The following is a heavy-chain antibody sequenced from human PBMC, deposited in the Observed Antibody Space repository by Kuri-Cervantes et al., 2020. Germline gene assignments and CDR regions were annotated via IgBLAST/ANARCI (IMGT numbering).Heavy chain of an antibody. CDR3: ARRPIAARYYYYYGMDV. V-gene: IGHV1-8*01. J-gene: IGHJ6*02. D-gene: IGHD6-6*01. CDR2: RNPNSGNT. Sequence: ASVKVSCKASGYTFTSYEIYWVRQATGQGLEWMGWRNPNSGNTGYAQKFQGRVTMTRNTAISTAYMELSSLRSEDTAVYYCARRPIAARYYYYYGMDVWGQGTKVTVSS. CDR1: GYTFTSYE.